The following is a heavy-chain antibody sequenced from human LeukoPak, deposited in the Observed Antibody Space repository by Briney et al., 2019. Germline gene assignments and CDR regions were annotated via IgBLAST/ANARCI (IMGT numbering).Heavy chain of an antibody. Sequence: PSETLSLTCTVSGGSISSSSYYWGWIRQPPGKGLEWIGSIYYSGSTYYNPSLKSRVTISVDTSKNQFSLKLSSVTAADTAMYYCGGSSSYYYMDVWGKGTTVTISS. D-gene: IGHD6-13*01. CDR3: GGSSSYYYMDV. V-gene: IGHV4-39*01. CDR2: IYYSGST. CDR1: GGSISSSSYY. J-gene: IGHJ6*03.